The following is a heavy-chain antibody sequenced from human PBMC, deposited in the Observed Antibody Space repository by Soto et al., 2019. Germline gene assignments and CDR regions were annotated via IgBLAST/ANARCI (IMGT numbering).Heavy chain of an antibody. CDR3: AKDSPYCSSTSCYAPYYYYMDV. CDR2: ISGSGGST. CDR1: GFTFSSYA. D-gene: IGHD2-2*01. Sequence: GGSLRLSCAASGFTFSSYAMSWVRQAPGKGLEWVSAISGSGGSTYYADSVKGRFTISRDNSKNTLYLQMNSLRAEDTAVYYCAKDSPYCSSTSCYAPYYYYMDVWGKGTTVTVSS. J-gene: IGHJ6*03. V-gene: IGHV3-23*01.